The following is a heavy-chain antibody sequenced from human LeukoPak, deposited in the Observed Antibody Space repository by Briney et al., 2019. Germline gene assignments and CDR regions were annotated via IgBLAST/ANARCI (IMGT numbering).Heavy chain of an antibody. CDR1: GGTFSSYA. D-gene: IGHD2-15*01. J-gene: IGHJ4*02. CDR2: IIPIFGTA. CDR3: AREGYCSSGSCFDY. Sequence: SVKVSCKASGGTFSSYAISWVRQAPGQGLEWMGGIIPIFGTANYAQKFQGRVTITADKSTSTAYMELSSLRSEDTAVYYCAREGYCSSGSCFDYWGQGTLVTVSS. V-gene: IGHV1-69*06.